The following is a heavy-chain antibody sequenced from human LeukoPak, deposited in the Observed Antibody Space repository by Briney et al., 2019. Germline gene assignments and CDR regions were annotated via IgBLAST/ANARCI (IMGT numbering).Heavy chain of an antibody. CDR2: IYYSGST. J-gene: IGHJ6*03. V-gene: IGHV4-59*01. Sequence: SETLSLTCTVSGGSISSYYWSWIRQPPGKGLEWIGYIYYSGSTNYNPSLKSRVTISVDTSKNQFSLKLSSVTAADTAVYYCARVSPTTVFGVDYYYYMDVWGKGTTVTVSS. CDR3: ARVSPTTVFGVDYYYYMDV. D-gene: IGHD3-3*01. CDR1: GGSISSYY.